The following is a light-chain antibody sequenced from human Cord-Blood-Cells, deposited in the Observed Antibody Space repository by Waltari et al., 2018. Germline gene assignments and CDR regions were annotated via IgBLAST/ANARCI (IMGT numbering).Light chain of an antibody. Sequence: SYELTQPPSVSVSPGQTASITCSGDKLGDKYACWYQQKPGQSPVLVIYQDSKRPSGIPGRFSGSNSRNTATLTISGTQAMDEADYYCQAWDSSTWVFGGGTKLTVL. J-gene: IGLJ3*02. CDR1: KLGDKY. V-gene: IGLV3-1*01. CDR3: QAWDSSTWV. CDR2: QDS.